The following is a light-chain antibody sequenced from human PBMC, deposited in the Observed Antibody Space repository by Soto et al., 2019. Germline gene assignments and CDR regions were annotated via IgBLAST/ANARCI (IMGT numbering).Light chain of an antibody. CDR2: AVS. J-gene: IGLJ3*02. CDR3: TSYTSSYTWV. CDR1: SDDVGGYNY. V-gene: IGLV2-14*03. Sequence: QSVLTQPASVSGSPGQSITISCTGTSDDVGGYNYVSWSQQHPGKDPHLLIYAVSDRPSGVSSRFSGSKSGNAASLTISGLQAEDEGDYYCTSYTSSYTWVFGGGTKVTVL.